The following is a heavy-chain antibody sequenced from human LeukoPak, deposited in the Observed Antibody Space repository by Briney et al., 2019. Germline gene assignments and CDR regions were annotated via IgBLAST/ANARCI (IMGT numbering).Heavy chain of an antibody. V-gene: IGHV4-4*07. J-gene: IGHJ6*03. CDR3: ARGSGYCSSTSCYLYYYYYMDV. D-gene: IGHD2-2*01. Sequence: SETLSLTCTVSGASISSYYWSWIRQPAGKGLEWIGRIYTSGSTNYNPSLKSRVTISVDTSKNQFSLKLSSVTAADTAVYYCARGSGYCSSTSCYLYYYYYMDVWGKGTTVTISS. CDR1: GASISSYY. CDR2: IYTSGST.